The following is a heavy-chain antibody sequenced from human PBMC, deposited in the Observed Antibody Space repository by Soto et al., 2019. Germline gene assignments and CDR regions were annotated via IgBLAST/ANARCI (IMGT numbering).Heavy chain of an antibody. J-gene: IGHJ6*02. CDR2: ISYDGSNK. CDR3: ARGEDIVLVPAASRRYYYYGMDV. D-gene: IGHD2-2*01. Sequence: QVQLVESGGGVVQPGRSLRLSCAASGFTFSSYAMHWVRQAPGKGLEWVAVISYDGSNKYYADSVKGRFTIYRDNSKNTLYLQMNSLRAEDTAVYYCARGEDIVLVPAASRRYYYYGMDVWGQGTTVTVSS. V-gene: IGHV3-30-3*01. CDR1: GFTFSSYA.